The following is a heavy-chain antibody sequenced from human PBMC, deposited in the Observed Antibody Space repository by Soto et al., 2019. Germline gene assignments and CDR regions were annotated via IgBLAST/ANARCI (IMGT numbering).Heavy chain of an antibody. Sequence: PGGSLRLSCAASGYTFSDYYMSWIRQAPGKGLEWVSYISSSGSTIYYADSVKGRFTISRDNAKNSLYLQMNSLRAEDTAVYYCARVADIVVVVAAYLDYWGQGTLVTVSS. D-gene: IGHD2-15*01. CDR1: GYTFSDYY. CDR3: ARVADIVVVVAAYLDY. CDR2: ISSSGSTI. J-gene: IGHJ4*02. V-gene: IGHV3-11*01.